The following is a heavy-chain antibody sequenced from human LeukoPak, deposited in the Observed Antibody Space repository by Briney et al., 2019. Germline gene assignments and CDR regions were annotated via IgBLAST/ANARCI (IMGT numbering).Heavy chain of an antibody. CDR2: ISSSSSYI. D-gene: IGHD2-2*01. CDR1: GFTFSSYS. CDR3: ARARYCSSISCRDAFDI. V-gene: IGHV3-21*01. J-gene: IGHJ3*02. Sequence: GGSLRLSCAVSGFTFSSYSMNWVRQAPGKGLEWVSSISSSSSYIYYADSVKGRFTISRDNAKNSLYLQMNSLRAEDTAVYYSARARYCSSISCRDAFDIWGQGTMVTVSS.